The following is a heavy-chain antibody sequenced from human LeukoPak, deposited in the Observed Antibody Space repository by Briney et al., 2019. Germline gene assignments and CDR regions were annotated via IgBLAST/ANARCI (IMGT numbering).Heavy chain of an antibody. CDR2: ISGSGGST. CDR1: GFTFSSYA. J-gene: IGHJ3*02. V-gene: IGHV3-23*01. Sequence: GGSLRLSCAASGFTFSSYAMSWVRQAPGKGLEWVSAISGSGGSTYYADSVKGRFTISRDNSKNTLYLQMNSLRAEDTAVYYCAKGEQYFDWLADREDAFDIWGQGTMVTVSS. D-gene: IGHD3-9*01. CDR3: AKGEQYFDWLADREDAFDI.